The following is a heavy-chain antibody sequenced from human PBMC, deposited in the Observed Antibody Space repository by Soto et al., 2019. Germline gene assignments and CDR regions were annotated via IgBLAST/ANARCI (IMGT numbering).Heavy chain of an antibody. CDR1: GYTFSSYD. J-gene: IGHJ4*02. CDR2: ISAYNGNT. V-gene: IGHV1-18*01. Sequence: QVQLVQSGAEVKKPGASVKVSCKASGYTFSSYDISWVRQAPGQGLEWMGWISAYNGNTNYAQKLQGSVTMTTGTSTSTAYMELRSLGSDDAAVYHGAREGPPADYWGQGTLVTVSS. CDR3: AREGPPADY.